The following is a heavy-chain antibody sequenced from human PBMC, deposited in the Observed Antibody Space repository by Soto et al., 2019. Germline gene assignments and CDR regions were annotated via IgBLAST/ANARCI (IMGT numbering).Heavy chain of an antibody. CDR3: ARDSDRWTYGLGSWLA. Sequence: QGQLVQSGAEMRQPGPSVKVSCKASGYTFNEHYIHWVRQAPGQSLDWGGWVYSNGGATNYAQKLRGRATITTETSISTAYTELAGLRSDDRATSYCARDSDRWTYGLGSWLAWGQGSPFTVSS. J-gene: IGHJ4*02. CDR1: GYTFNEHY. V-gene: IGHV1-2*02. CDR2: VYSNGGAT. D-gene: IGHD3-10*01.